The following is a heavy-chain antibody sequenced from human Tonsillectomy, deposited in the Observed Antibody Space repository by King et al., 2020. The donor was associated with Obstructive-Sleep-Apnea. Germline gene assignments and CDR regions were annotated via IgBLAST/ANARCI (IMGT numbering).Heavy chain of an antibody. V-gene: IGHV3-49*03. CDR1: GFTFGDYA. CDR2: IRSKAYGGTT. Sequence: VQLVESGGGLVQPGRSLRLSCTASGFTFGDYAMSWFRQAPGKGLEWVGFIRSKAYGGTTEYAASVKGRFTISRDDSKSIAYLQMNSLKTEDTSFYYWTRAGLTTVIDFDYWGQGTLVTVSS. CDR3: TRAGLTTVIDFDY. J-gene: IGHJ4*02. D-gene: IGHD4-11*01.